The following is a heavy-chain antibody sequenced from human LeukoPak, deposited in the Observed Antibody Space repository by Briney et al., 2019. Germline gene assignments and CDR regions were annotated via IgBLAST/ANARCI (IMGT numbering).Heavy chain of an antibody. J-gene: IGHJ5*02. CDR1: GFTFSSYG. D-gene: IGHD2-15*01. Sequence: PGRSLKLSCAASGFTFSSYGMHWVRQAPGKGLEWVAVIWYDGSNKYYADSVKGRFTISRDNSKNTLYLQMNSLRAEDTAVYYCARELIGYCSGGSCLNWFDPWGQGTLVPISA. CDR2: IWYDGSNK. CDR3: ARELIGYCSGGSCLNWFDP. V-gene: IGHV3-33*01.